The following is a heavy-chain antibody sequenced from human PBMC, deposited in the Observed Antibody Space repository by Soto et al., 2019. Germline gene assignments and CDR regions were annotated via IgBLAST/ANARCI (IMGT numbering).Heavy chain of an antibody. Sequence: QVQLQESGPGLVKPSQTLSLTCTVSGGSISSGGYYWSRIRQHPGKGLEWIGYIYYSGSTYYNPSLKSRVTISVDTSKTQFSLKLSSVTAADTAVYYCAIYDSSGSRGFQHWGQGTLVTVSS. CDR2: IYYSGST. J-gene: IGHJ1*01. CDR1: GGSISSGGYY. D-gene: IGHD3-22*01. CDR3: AIYDSSGSRGFQH. V-gene: IGHV4-31*03.